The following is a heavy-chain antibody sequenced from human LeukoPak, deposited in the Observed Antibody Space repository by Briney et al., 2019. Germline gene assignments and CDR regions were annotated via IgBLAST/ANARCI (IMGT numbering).Heavy chain of an antibody. J-gene: IGHJ4*02. D-gene: IGHD6-6*01. CDR1: GFTFSSYS. V-gene: IGHV3-64*01. Sequence: GSLRLSCAASGFTFSSYSMHWVRQAPGKGLEYVSAISSNGCSTYYSNSVKGRFTISRDNSKNTLFLQMGSLRAEDMAVYYCARGGSIAARPIDYWGQGTLVTVSS. CDR3: ARGGSIAARPIDY. CDR2: ISSNGCST.